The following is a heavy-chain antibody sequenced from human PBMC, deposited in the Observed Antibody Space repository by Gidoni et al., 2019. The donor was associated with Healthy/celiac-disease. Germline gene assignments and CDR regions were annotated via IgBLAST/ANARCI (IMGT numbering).Heavy chain of an antibody. J-gene: IGHJ4*02. V-gene: IGHV3-30-3*01. CDR3: ARVAEGFDY. CDR1: GFTFSSYA. Sequence: QVQLVESGGGVVQPGRSLRPSCAASGFTFSSYAMHWVRQAPGKGLEWVAVISYDGSNKYYADSVKGRFTISRDNSKNTLYLQMNSLRAEDTAVYYCARVAEGFDYWGQGTLVTVSS. CDR2: ISYDGSNK.